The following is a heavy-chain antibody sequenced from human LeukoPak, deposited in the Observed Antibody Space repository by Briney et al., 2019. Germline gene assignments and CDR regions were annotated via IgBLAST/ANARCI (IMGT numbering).Heavy chain of an antibody. D-gene: IGHD6-19*01. Sequence: PSETLSLTCAVYGGSFSDYNWTWIRQPPGKGLEWIGEIGHNGTTNYNPSLKGRVTISLDTSKNQFSLKLTSVTAADTAVYYCARKQWVPYYFDYWGQGTLVTVSS. CDR3: ARKQWVPYYFDY. V-gene: IGHV4-34*01. CDR2: IGHNGTT. CDR1: GGSFSDYN. J-gene: IGHJ4*02.